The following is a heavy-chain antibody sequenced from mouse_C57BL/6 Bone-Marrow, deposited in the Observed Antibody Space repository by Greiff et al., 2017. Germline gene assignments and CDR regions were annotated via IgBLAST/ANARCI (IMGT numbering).Heavy chain of an antibody. CDR1: GYTFTGYW. CDR2: ILPGSGSP. CDR3: ARHPSTTVVARDY. Sequence: VQRVESGAELMKPGASVKLSCKATGYTFTGYWIEWVKQRPGHGLEWIGEILPGSGSPNNNEKFKGKATFTADTSSNTAYMHLRSLTTEDSAIYYCARHPSTTVVARDYWGQGTTLTVSS. J-gene: IGHJ2*01. V-gene: IGHV1-9*01. D-gene: IGHD1-1*01.